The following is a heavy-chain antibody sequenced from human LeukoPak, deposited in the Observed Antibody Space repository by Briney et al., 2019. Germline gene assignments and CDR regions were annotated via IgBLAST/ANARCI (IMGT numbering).Heavy chain of an antibody. D-gene: IGHD2-2*01. Sequence: SETLSLTCTVSGGSISSYYRSWIRQPPGKGLEWIGYIYYSGSTNYNPSLKSRVTISVDTSKNQFSLKLSSVTAADTAVYYCASSYCSSTSCALDYWGQGTLVTVSS. J-gene: IGHJ4*02. CDR2: IYYSGST. V-gene: IGHV4-59*01. CDR1: GGSISSYY. CDR3: ASSYCSSTSCALDY.